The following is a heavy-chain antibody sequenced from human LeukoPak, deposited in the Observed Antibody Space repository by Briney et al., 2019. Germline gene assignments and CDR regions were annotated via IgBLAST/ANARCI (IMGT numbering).Heavy chain of an antibody. CDR3: ARDLSNGKLVVAATSHGFDP. CDR2: INPNSGGT. CDR1: GYTFTGYY. D-gene: IGHD2-15*01. Sequence: GASVKVSCKASGYTFTGYYMHWVRQAPGQGLEWMGWINPNSGGTNYAQKFQGRVTMTRDTSISTAYMELSRLRSDDTAVYYCARDLSNGKLVVAATSHGFDPWGQGTLVTVSS. V-gene: IGHV1-2*02. J-gene: IGHJ5*02.